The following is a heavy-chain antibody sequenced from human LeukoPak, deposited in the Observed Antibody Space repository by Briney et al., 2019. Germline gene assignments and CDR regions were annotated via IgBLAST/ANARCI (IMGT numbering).Heavy chain of an antibody. J-gene: IGHJ4*02. CDR1: GYTFTSYA. V-gene: IGHV1-2*04. CDR3: ARVGGATSDFDY. Sequence: ASVKVSCKASGYTFTSYAMNWVRQAPGQGLEWMGWINPNSSGTNYAQKFQGWVTMTRDTSISTAYMELSRLRSDDTAVYYCARVGGATSDFDYWGQGTLVTVSS. CDR2: INPNSSGT. D-gene: IGHD1-26*01.